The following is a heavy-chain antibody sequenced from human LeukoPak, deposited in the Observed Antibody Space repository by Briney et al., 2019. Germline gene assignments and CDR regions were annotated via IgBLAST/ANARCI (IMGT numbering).Heavy chain of an antibody. V-gene: IGHV3-7*01. CDR1: GFTFSTYW. D-gene: IGHD6-19*01. CDR2: INHDGSEK. CDR3: ARDRAVAGLCDY. J-gene: IGHJ4*02. Sequence: GGSLRLSCAASGFTFSTYWMTWVRQPPGKGLEWVAHINHDGSEKYYVDSVKGRFTISRDNAKNSLYLQMNSLRVEDTAVYYCARDRAVAGLCDYWGQGTLVTVSS.